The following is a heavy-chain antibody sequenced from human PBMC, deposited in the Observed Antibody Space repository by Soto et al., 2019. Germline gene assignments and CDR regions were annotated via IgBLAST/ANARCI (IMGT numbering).Heavy chain of an antibody. CDR3: AKDRAARLTVADY. CDR2: ISYDGSNK. CDR1: GFTFSSYG. D-gene: IGHD6-6*01. J-gene: IGHJ4*02. V-gene: IGHV3-30*18. Sequence: QVQLVESGGGVVQPGRSLRLSCAASGFTFSSYGMHWVRQAPGKGLEWVAVISYDGSNKYYADSVKGRFTISRDNSKNTLYLQMNSLRAEDTAVYYCAKDRAARLTVADYWGQGTLVTVSS.